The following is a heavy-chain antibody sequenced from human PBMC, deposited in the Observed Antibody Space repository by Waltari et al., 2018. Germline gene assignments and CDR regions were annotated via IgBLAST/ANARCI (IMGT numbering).Heavy chain of an antibody. CDR3: ARVVITTLNYYYGMDV. Sequence: QVTLVQSGAAVKKPGSSVKVSCKASGGTFSSSAISWVRQAPGQGLEWMGGIIPIFGTANYAQKFQVRVTITADESTSTAYMELSSLRSEDTAVYYCARVVITTLNYYYGMDVWGQGTTVTVSS. D-gene: IGHD3-22*01. CDR1: GGTFSSSA. J-gene: IGHJ6*02. V-gene: IGHV1-69*13. CDR2: IIPIFGTA.